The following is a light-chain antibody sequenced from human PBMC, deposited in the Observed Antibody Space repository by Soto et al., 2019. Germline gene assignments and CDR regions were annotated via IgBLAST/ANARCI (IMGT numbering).Light chain of an antibody. J-gene: IGLJ1*01. V-gene: IGLV2-14*01. CDR2: EVN. Sequence: QSALTQPASVSGSPGQSITISCTGTSSDIGYYDYVSWYQHHSGKAPKLIIYEVNNRPSGVSNRFSGSKSVNTASLTISGLQAEDEDHYYCSSHSSSSAYYVFGTGTKLTVL. CDR1: SSDIGYYDY. CDR3: SSHSSSSAYYV.